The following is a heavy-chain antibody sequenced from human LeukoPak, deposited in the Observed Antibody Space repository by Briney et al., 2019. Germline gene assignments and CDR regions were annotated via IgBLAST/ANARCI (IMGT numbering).Heavy chain of an antibody. CDR1: GFTFSSYG. CDR2: ISYDGSNK. D-gene: IGHD6-13*01. V-gene: IGHV3-30*03. J-gene: IGHJ6*02. Sequence: GGSLRLSCAGSGFTFSSYGMHWVRQAPGKGLEWVAVISYDGSNKYYADSVKGRFTISRDNAKNSLYLQMNSLRAEDTAVYYCARVQQPYYYGMDVWGQGTTVTVSS. CDR3: ARVQQPYYYGMDV.